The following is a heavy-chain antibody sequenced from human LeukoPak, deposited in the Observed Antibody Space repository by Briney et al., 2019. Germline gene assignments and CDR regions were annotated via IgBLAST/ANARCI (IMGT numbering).Heavy chain of an antibody. D-gene: IGHD6-13*01. CDR1: GYTSTGYY. V-gene: IGHV1-2*02. CDR3: AKETSDSSSWFFDP. Sequence: ASVKVSCKTSGYTSTGYYMHWVRQAPGQGLEWMGWINPNSGGTKYAQKFQGRVTMTRDTSISTAYMELSRLRSDDTAVYYCAKETSDSSSWFFDPWGQGTLVTVSS. J-gene: IGHJ5*02. CDR2: INPNSGGT.